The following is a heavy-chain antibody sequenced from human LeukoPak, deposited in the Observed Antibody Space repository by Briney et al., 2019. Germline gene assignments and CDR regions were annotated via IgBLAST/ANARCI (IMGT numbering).Heavy chain of an antibody. D-gene: IGHD6-13*01. CDR2: INSDGSST. CDR1: GFTFSSYW. CDR3: ATSSSWYHYFDY. V-gene: IGHV3-74*01. J-gene: IGHJ4*02. Sequence: GGSLRLSCAASGFTFSSYWMHWVRQAPGKGLVWVSRINSDGSSTSYADSVKGRFTISRDNAKNTLYLQMNSLRAEDTAVYYCATSSSWYHYFDYWGQGTLVTVSS.